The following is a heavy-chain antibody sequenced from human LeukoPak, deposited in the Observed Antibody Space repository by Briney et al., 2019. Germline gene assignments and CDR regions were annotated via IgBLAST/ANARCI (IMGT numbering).Heavy chain of an antibody. D-gene: IGHD3-22*01. J-gene: IGHJ3*02. CDR1: GFXFSTSG. CDR3: ATYYYDSSGYYPDAFDI. V-gene: IGHV3-33*05. CDR2: ISYDGNNK. Sequence: PGGSLRLSCAASGFXFSTSGIHWVRQAPGKGLEWVAVISYDGNNKYYADSVKGRFTISRDNSKNTLYLQMNSLRAEDTAVYYCATYYYDSSGYYPDAFDIWGQGTMVTVSS.